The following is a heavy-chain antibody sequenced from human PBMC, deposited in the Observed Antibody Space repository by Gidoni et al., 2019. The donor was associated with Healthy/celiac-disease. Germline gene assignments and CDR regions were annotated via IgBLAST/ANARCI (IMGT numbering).Heavy chain of an antibody. D-gene: IGHD3-3*01. V-gene: IGHV1-69*04. CDR3: ARDAVGRFLEWLPHAKVPNWFDP. Sequence: QVQLVQSGAEVKKPGSSVKVSCKASGGTFSSYAISWVRQAPGQGLEWMGRIIPILGIANYAQKFQGRVTITADKSTSTAYMELSSLRSEDTAVYYCARDAVGRFLEWLPHAKVPNWFDPWGQGTLVTVSS. CDR1: GGTFSSYA. J-gene: IGHJ5*02. CDR2: IIPILGIA.